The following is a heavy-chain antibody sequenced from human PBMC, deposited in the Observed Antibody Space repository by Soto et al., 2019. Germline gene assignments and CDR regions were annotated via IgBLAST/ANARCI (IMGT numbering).Heavy chain of an antibody. Sequence: HPGGSLRLACATSGFTFSTYGMHWVRQAPGKGLEWVAVISSDGSYKYYADSVRGRFTISRDNSKNTLYLQMNSLRAEDTAVYYCAQGLPGDYYFDYWGQGTLVTVSS. V-gene: IGHV3-30*18. CDR3: AQGLPGDYYFDY. CDR2: ISSDGSYK. D-gene: IGHD3-3*01. CDR1: GFTFSTYG. J-gene: IGHJ4*02.